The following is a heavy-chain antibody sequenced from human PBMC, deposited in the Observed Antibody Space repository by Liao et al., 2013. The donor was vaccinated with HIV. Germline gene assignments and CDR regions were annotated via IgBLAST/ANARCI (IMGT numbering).Heavy chain of an antibody. D-gene: IGHD2-21*01. V-gene: IGHV4-34*01. CDR1: GGSFSDNY. J-gene: IGHJ6*03. CDR3: AKEGRVGTFPHYSHYMEV. CDR2: INPSGNT. Sequence: QVQLHQWGAGLLKPSETLSLTCAVYGGSFSDNYWISVRQVPGKGLEWIGEINPSGNTNYSPSYKSRVAMSVDTSKRQFSLKLTSVTAADTAVYYCAKEGRVGTFPHYSHYMEVWGEWVHVIVSS.